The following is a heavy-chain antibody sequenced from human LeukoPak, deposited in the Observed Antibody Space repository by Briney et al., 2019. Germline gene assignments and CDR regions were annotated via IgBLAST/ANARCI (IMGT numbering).Heavy chain of an antibody. CDR1: GGSISSYY. Sequence: SETLSLTCTVSGGSISSYYWSWIRQPAGKGLEWIGRIYTSGSTNYNPSLKSRVTISVDKSKNQFSLKLSSVTAADTAVYYCARGSLRNYYYYYMGVWGKGTTVTVSS. J-gene: IGHJ6*03. V-gene: IGHV4-4*07. D-gene: IGHD3-16*01. CDR2: IYTSGST. CDR3: ARGSLRNYYYYYMGV.